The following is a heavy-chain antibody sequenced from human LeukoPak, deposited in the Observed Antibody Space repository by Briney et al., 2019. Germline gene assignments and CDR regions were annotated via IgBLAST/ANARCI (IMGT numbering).Heavy chain of an antibody. Sequence: ASVKVSCKASGYTFASYYMHWVRQAPGQGLEWMGIINPSGGSTSYAQKFQGRVTMTRDTSTGTVYMELSSLRSEDTAVYYCARDPRLEDDAFDIWGQGTMVTVSS. CDR1: GYTFASYY. D-gene: IGHD6-25*01. CDR2: INPSGGST. V-gene: IGHV1-46*01. J-gene: IGHJ3*02. CDR3: ARDPRLEDDAFDI.